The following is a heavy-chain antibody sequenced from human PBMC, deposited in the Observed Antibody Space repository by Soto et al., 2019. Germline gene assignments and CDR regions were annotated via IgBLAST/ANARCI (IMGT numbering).Heavy chain of an antibody. V-gene: IGHV3-23*01. CDR3: ARESEH. D-gene: IGHD1-1*01. CDR1: GFTFSNYA. J-gene: IGHJ4*02. CDR2: ITGSAGGT. Sequence: GGSLRLSCAASGFTFSNYAMSWVRQAPGKGLEWVSTITGSAGGTYYADSMKGRFTISRDNSKSTLYLQMYSLRVEDTAAYYCARESEHWGQGTLVTVSS.